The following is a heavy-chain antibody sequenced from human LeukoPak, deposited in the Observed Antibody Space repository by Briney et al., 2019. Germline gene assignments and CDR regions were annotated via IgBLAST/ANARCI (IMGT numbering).Heavy chain of an antibody. J-gene: IGHJ6*03. CDR1: GFTVSSNS. V-gene: IGHV3-53*01. D-gene: IGHD5-12*01. CDR2: IYSDNT. CDR3: ARDWLRSYTDV. Sequence: GGSLRLSCTVSGFTVSSNSMSWVRQAPGKGLEWVSFIYSDNTHYSDSVKGRLTISRDNSKNTLYLQMNSLRAEDTAVYYCARDWLRSYTDVWTKLTTVTISS.